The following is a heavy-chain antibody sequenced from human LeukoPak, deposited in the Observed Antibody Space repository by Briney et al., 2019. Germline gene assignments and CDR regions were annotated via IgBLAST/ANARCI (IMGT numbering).Heavy chain of an antibody. CDR1: GFSFSNYK. Sequence: GGSLRLSCAASGFSFSNYKMNWVRQAPGKGLEWVSYISSSGSTIYYADSVKGRFTISRDNAKNSLYLQMNSLRAEDTAVYYCAELGITMIGGVWGKGTTVTISS. CDR2: ISSSGSTI. J-gene: IGHJ6*04. D-gene: IGHD3-10*02. V-gene: IGHV3-48*03. CDR3: AELGITMIGGV.